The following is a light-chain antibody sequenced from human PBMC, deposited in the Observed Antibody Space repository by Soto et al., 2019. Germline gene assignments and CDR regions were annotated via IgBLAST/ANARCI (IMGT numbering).Light chain of an antibody. CDR2: VAS. CDR3: QQYASSPIT. CDR1: QSVSSNF. J-gene: IGKJ5*01. V-gene: IGKV3-20*01. Sequence: EIVLTQSPGTLSLSPGERATLSCRASQSVSSNFLPWYQQKSGQAPRLLIYVASSRATGIPGRFSGSGSGIDFTLTISRLEPEDFAVYYCQQYASSPITFGQGTRLEIQ.